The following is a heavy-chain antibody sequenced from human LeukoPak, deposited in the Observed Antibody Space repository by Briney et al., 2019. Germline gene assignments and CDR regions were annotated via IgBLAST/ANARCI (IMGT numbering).Heavy chain of an antibody. V-gene: IGHV1-24*01. CDR2: FDPEDGET. D-gene: IGHD3-10*01. CDR3: ATDIPVYGSGSYANGMDV. J-gene: IGHJ6*02. CDR1: GYTLTELS. Sequence: ASVKVSCKVSGYTLTELSMHWVRQAPGKGLEWMGGFDPEDGETIYAQKFQGRVTMTEDTSTDTAYMELSSLRSEGTAVYYCATDIPVYGSGSYANGMDVWGQGTTVTVSS.